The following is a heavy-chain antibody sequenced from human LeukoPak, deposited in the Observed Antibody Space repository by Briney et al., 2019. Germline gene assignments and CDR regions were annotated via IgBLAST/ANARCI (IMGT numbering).Heavy chain of an antibody. V-gene: IGHV3-23*01. CDR2: ISATGGTT. CDR3: ANGKQTAFLDWFDP. D-gene: IGHD3-3*02. J-gene: IGHJ5*02. Sequence: PGGSLRLSWSASGFTFSAVAMSWVRQAPGKGLQWVSAISATGGTTYYADSVKGRFTSSRDNSKNVLYLQLSSLRAEDTAIYYRANGKQTAFLDWFDPWGQGTLVTVSS. CDR1: GFTFSAVA.